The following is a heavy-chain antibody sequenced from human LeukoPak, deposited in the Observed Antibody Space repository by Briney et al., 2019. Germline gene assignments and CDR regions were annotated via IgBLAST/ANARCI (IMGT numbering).Heavy chain of an antibody. J-gene: IGHJ4*02. CDR1: GYTFTGCY. D-gene: IGHD3-10*01. Sequence: ASVKVSCKASGYTFTGCYMHWVRQAPGQGLEWMGWINPNSGGTNYAQKFQGRVTMTRDTSISTAYMELSRLRSDDTAVYYCARAGRYGSGSPPDYWGQGTLVTVSS. V-gene: IGHV1-2*02. CDR3: ARAGRYGSGSPPDY. CDR2: INPNSGGT.